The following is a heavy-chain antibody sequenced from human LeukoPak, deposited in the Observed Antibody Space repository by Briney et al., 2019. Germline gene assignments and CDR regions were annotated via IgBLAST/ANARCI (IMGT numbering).Heavy chain of an antibody. CDR1: GYTFTDYY. Sequence: AASVKVSCKASGYTFTDYYLHWVRQAPGQGLEWMGWINPNSGGTNYAQKFQGRVTMTRDTSISTAYMELSRLRSDDTAVYYCAKTPVRGVIIPYFDYWGQGTLVTVSS. CDR3: AKTPVRGVIIPYFDY. J-gene: IGHJ4*02. CDR2: INPNSGGT. D-gene: IGHD3-10*01. V-gene: IGHV1-2*02.